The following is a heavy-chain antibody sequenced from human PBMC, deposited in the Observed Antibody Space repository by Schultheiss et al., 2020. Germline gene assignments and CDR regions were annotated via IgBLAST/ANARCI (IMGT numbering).Heavy chain of an antibody. CDR1: GGSISSYY. D-gene: IGHD3-10*01. J-gene: IGHJ4*02. V-gene: IGHV4-59*12. Sequence: SETLSLTCSVSGGSISSYYWSWIRQPPGKGLEWIGYINYSGGTNYNPSLKSRVTISLDTSKNQFSLKMSSVTAADTAVYYCARVGSGTYFSPYFDYWGQGTLVTVSS. CDR2: INYSGGT. CDR3: ARVGSGTYFSPYFDY.